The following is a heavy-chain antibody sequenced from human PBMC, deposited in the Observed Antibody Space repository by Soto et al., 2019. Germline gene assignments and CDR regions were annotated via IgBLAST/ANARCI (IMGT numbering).Heavy chain of an antibody. Sequence: TGGARRPSCAASGFTFSSYWIHWVRPGPGKGLEWVAVIWYDGSNKYYADSVKGRFTISRDNSKNTLYLQMNSLRAEDTAVYYCARVTGGGYYNSHDAFDIWGQGTMVTVSS. CDR2: IWYDGSNK. J-gene: IGHJ3*02. CDR1: GFTFSSYW. V-gene: IGHV3-33*01. CDR3: ARVTGGGYYNSHDAFDI. D-gene: IGHD3-22*01.